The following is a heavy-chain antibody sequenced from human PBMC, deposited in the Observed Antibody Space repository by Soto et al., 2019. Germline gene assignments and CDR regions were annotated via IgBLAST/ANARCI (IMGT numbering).Heavy chain of an antibody. Sequence: QVQLQQWGAGLLKPSETLSLTCTVYGGSFSGNYWSWIRQPPGMGLEWIGAISHSGSSTNYNPSLKSRVTISVDTSKNQFSLKLSSVTAADTAMYYCARGHLPGGNTFYYDYWGQGTLVTVSS. J-gene: IGHJ4*02. CDR2: ISHSGSST. V-gene: IGHV4-34*01. CDR3: ARGHLPGGNTFYYDY. D-gene: IGHD2-15*01. CDR1: GGSFSGNY.